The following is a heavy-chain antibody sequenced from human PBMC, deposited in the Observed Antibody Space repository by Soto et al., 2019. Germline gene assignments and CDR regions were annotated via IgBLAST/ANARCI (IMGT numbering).Heavy chain of an antibody. Sequence: QVQLQQWGAGLLKPSETLSLTCAVYGGSFSGYYWSWIRQPPGKGLEWIGEINHRGSTNYNPSLKCRATITVTTSKNTFPLKLSSVTAADTAGYYGARGGGGGLVAAKKRSFDYWGQGTLVTVSS. V-gene: IGHV4-34*01. J-gene: IGHJ4*02. CDR1: GGSFSGYY. D-gene: IGHD2-15*01. CDR3: ARGGGGGLVAAKKRSFDY. CDR2: INHRGST.